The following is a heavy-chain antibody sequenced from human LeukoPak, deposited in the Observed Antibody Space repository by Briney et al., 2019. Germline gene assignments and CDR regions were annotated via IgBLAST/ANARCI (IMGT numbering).Heavy chain of an antibody. D-gene: IGHD3-9*01. CDR2: IWYDGSNK. CDR3: AREYYDILTPEGAFDI. CDR1: GFTFSSYG. Sequence: GRSLRLSCAASGFTFSSYGMHWVRQAPGKGLEWVAVIWYDGSNKYYADSVKGRFTISRDNSKNTLYLQMSSLRAEDTAVYYCAREYYDILTPEGAFDIWGQGTMVTVSS. V-gene: IGHV3-33*01. J-gene: IGHJ3*02.